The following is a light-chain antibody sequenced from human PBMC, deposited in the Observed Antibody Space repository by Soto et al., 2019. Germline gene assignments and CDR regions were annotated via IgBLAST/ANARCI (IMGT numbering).Light chain of an antibody. Sequence: DIQMTQSPSSLSASVGDRVTITCRASQGISNYLAWYQQKPGKVPKLLIYSASTLQSGVPSRFSCSGSGTEFTLTISSLQPEDVEKYYCQQYNSAPWKFGKGTPVEIK. J-gene: IGKJ1*01. CDR3: QQYNSAPWK. V-gene: IGKV1-27*01. CDR2: SAS. CDR1: QGISNY.